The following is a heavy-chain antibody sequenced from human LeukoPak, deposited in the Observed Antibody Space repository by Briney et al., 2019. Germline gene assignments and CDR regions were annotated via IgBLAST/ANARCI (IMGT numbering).Heavy chain of an antibody. CDR3: ARAGRYSYGYPRYYYYGMDV. Sequence: AVKVSCKASGGTFSSYAISWVRQAPGQGLEWMGRIIPILGIANYAQKFQGRVTITADKSTSTAYMELSSLRFEDTAVYYCARAGRYSYGYPRYYYYGMDVWGQGTTVTVSS. CDR1: GGTFSSYA. D-gene: IGHD5-18*01. CDR2: IIPILGIA. J-gene: IGHJ6*02. V-gene: IGHV1-69*04.